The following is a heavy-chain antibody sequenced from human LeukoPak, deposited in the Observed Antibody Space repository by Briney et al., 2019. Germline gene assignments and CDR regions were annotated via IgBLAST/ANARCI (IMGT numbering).Heavy chain of an antibody. CDR1: GGSISSYY. D-gene: IGHD2-15*01. CDR2: IYPSGST. J-gene: IGHJ3*02. CDR3: ARIQVVVAARGAFDI. Sequence: SETLSLTCTVSGGSISSYYWSWIRQPAGKGLDGIGRIYPSGSTNYTPSLKSRVTMSVDTFKNQFSLKLSSVTAADTAVYYCARIQVVVAARGAFDIWGQGTMVTVSS. V-gene: IGHV4-4*07.